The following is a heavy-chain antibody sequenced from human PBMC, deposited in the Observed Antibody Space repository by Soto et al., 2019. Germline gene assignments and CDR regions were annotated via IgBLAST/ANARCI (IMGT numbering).Heavy chain of an antibody. D-gene: IGHD3-9*01. CDR3: ARYFDWPSGFDI. V-gene: IGHV4-59*01. CDR2: INYSGST. J-gene: IGHJ3*02. Sequence: QVLLQDSGPGLVKPSETLSLSCTVSGGSISGYYWSWIRQPPGKTLEWIGYINYSGSTNYNPSLKSRXXIXVXXSTKHSSLHLASVPAAAAAVYFCARYFDWPSGFDIWGQGTMVTVSS. CDR1: GGSISGYY.